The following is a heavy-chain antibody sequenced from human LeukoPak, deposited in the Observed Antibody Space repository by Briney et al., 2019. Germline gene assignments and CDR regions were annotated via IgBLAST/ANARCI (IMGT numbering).Heavy chain of an antibody. CDR1: GFTFGSYD. D-gene: IGHD6-13*01. CDR2: IGTAGDT. V-gene: IGHV3-13*01. CDR3: ARYSSSSSFDY. Sequence: GGSLRLSCAASGFTFGSYDMHWVRQATGKGLEWVSAIGTAGDTYYPGSVKGRFTISRENAKNSLYLQMNSLRAGDTAVYYCARYSSSSSFDYWGQGTLVTVSS. J-gene: IGHJ4*02.